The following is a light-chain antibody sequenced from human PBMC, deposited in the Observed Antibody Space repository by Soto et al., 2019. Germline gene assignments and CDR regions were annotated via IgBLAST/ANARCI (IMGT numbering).Light chain of an antibody. CDR3: QQYAASLWT. J-gene: IGKJ1*01. V-gene: IGKV3-20*01. Sequence: EIVLTQSPATLSLSPGEGATLSCRASQSISDNYLAWYQQKPGQAPRLLIYVASSRATGIPDRFSGSGSGTDFTLTINILEPEDFAVYYCQQYAASLWTFGQGTKVDIK. CDR2: VAS. CDR1: QSISDNY.